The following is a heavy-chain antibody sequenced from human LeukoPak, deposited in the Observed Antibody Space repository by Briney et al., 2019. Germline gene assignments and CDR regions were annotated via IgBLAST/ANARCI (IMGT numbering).Heavy chain of an antibody. CDR3: VRIPSAVFPNWFDP. CDR2: ISSSNDYI. CDR1: GFTFSSST. Sequence: RGSLRLSCAASGFTFSSSTMNWVRQAPGKGLEWVSSISSSNDYIYYADSVKGRFTISRDNAKNSLYLQMNSLRAEDTAVYYCVRIPSAVFPNWFDPWGQGTLVTVSS. J-gene: IGHJ5*02. D-gene: IGHD1-26*01. V-gene: IGHV3-21*01.